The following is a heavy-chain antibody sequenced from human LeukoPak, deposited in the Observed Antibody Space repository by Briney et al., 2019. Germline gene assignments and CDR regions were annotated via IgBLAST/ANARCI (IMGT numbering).Heavy chain of an antibody. CDR1: GGSISSSSYY. V-gene: IGHV4-39*07. Sequence: SETLSLTCTVSGGSISSSSYYWGWIRQPPGKGLEWIGEINHSGSTNYNPSLKSRVTISVDTSKNQFSLKLSSVTAADTAVYYCARGKDSSGWYRRYFQHWGQGTLVTVSS. J-gene: IGHJ1*01. D-gene: IGHD6-19*01. CDR2: INHSGST. CDR3: ARGKDSSGWYRRYFQH.